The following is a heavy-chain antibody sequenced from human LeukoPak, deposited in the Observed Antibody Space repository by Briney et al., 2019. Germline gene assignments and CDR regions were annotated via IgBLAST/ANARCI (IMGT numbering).Heavy chain of an antibody. J-gene: IGHJ4*02. CDR3: AKPPVLLWFGELLYITEYFDY. CDR1: GFTFSSYA. Sequence: PGGSLRLSCAASGFTFSSYAMGWVRQAPGKGLEWVSAISGSSGSTYYADSVKGRFTISRDNSKNTLYLQMNSLRAEDTAVYYCAKPPVLLWFGELLYITEYFDYWGQGTLVTVSS. V-gene: IGHV3-23*01. CDR2: ISGSSGST. D-gene: IGHD3-10*01.